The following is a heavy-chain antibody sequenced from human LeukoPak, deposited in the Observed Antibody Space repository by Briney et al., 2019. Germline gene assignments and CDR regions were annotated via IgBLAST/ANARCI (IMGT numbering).Heavy chain of an antibody. V-gene: IGHV3-21*01. Sequence: GGSLRLSCAASGFTFSNYALTWVRQAPGKGLEWVSSISSSSSYIYYADSVKGRFTISRDNAKNSLYLQMNSLRAEDTAVYYCARGPRGVIDWFDPWGQGTLVTVSS. CDR2: ISSSSSYI. J-gene: IGHJ5*02. CDR1: GFTFSNYA. CDR3: ARGPRGVIDWFDP. D-gene: IGHD3-16*02.